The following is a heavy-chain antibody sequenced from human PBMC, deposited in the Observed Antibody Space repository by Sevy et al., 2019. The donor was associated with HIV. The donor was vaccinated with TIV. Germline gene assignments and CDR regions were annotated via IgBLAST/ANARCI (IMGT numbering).Heavy chain of an antibody. D-gene: IGHD3-3*01. CDR3: AKGILRFLEWTYFDY. Sequence: LSLTCAASGFTFDDYAMHWVRQAPGKGLEWVSGISWNSGSIGYADSVKGRFTISRDNAKNSLYLQMNSLRAEDMALYYCAKGILRFLEWTYFDYWGQGTLVTVSS. CDR2: ISWNSGSI. CDR1: GFTFDDYA. V-gene: IGHV3-9*03. J-gene: IGHJ4*02.